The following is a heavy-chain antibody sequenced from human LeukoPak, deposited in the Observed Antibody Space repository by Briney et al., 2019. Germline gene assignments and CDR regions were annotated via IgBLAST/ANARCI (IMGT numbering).Heavy chain of an antibody. CDR1: GGSISSYY. CDR3: ASGWYRAFDI. J-gene: IGHJ3*02. V-gene: IGHV4-59*01. Sequence: SETLSFTCTVSGGSISSYYWSWIRQPPGKGLEWIGYIYYSGSTNYNPSLKSRVTISVGTSKNQFSLKLSSVTAADTAVYYCASGWYRAFDIWGQGTMVTVSS. D-gene: IGHD6-19*01. CDR2: IYYSGST.